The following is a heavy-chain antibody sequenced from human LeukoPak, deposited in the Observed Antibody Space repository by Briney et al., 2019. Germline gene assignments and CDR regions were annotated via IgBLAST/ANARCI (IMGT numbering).Heavy chain of an antibody. CDR3: VKDVSGSYSFDY. V-gene: IGHV3-64D*06. CDR2: ITTNGGRT. D-gene: IGHD1-26*01. CDR1: GFTFSNYA. J-gene: IGHJ4*02. Sequence: GGSLRLSCSASGFTFSNYAMHWVRQAPGKGMEYVASITTNGGRTYHADSMKDRISISRDNSKNKQYLHMTSLRAEDTALYYCVKDVSGSYSFDYWGQGTLVTVSS.